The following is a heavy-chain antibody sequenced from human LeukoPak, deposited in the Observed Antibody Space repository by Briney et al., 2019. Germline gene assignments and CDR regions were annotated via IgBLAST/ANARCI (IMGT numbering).Heavy chain of an antibody. CDR3: AREMATIVNQFDY. CDR1: GYTFTSYG. Sequence: ASVKVSCKASGYTFTSYGISWVRQAPGQRLEWMGWISPYNGNTNYAQKLQGRVTMTTDTSTTTAYMELRSLRSDDTAVYYCAREMATIVNQFDYWGQGTLVTVPS. CDR2: ISPYNGNT. V-gene: IGHV1-18*01. J-gene: IGHJ4*02. D-gene: IGHD5-24*01.